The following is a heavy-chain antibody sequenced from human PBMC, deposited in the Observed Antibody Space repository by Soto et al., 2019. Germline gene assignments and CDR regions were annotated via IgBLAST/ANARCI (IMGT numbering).Heavy chain of an antibody. CDR2: ISGSGTSA. CDR3: AKLGSNGWYDAFEI. J-gene: IGHJ3*02. V-gene: IGHV3-23*01. Sequence: EVQLLESGGGLVQPGGSLRLSCAASGFTFSIYAMTWVRQAPGKGLEWVSTISGSGTSAYYADSVKGRFTFSRDNSKNTLYLQMNSLRAEDTALYYCAKLGSNGWYDAFEIWGQGTVVTVSS. CDR1: GFTFSIYA. D-gene: IGHD6-19*01.